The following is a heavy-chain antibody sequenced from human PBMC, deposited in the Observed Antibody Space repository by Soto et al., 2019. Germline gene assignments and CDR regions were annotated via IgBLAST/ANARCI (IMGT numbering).Heavy chain of an antibody. V-gene: IGHV4-30-4*08. CDR2: IYYVGST. J-gene: IGHJ5*01. CDR3: ARNTSRLGWFDS. CDR1: GDSIKSGHNY. Sequence: QVQLQESGPGQVKPSQTLSLTCTVSGDSIKSGHNYWSWIRQPPGKGLEWIGNIYYVGSTSYNPSLKSRVTISVDTYKNHFSLQLNSVTAADTAVYYCARNTSRLGWFDSWGQGILVTVSS. D-gene: IGHD6-13*01.